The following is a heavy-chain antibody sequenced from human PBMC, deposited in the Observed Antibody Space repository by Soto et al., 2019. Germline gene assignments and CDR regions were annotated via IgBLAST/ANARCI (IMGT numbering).Heavy chain of an antibody. V-gene: IGHV3-23*01. CDR1: GFNFSSYS. Sequence: PGGSLRLSCAASGFNFSSYSMSWVRQAPGEGLEWVSAISGSGGSTYYADSVKGRFPISRDNSKNTLYLQMNSLRAEDTAVYYCDNGVRQWLVRLSWFDPWGQGTLVTVSS. CDR2: ISGSGGST. D-gene: IGHD6-19*01. J-gene: IGHJ5*02. CDR3: DNGVRQWLVRLSWFDP.